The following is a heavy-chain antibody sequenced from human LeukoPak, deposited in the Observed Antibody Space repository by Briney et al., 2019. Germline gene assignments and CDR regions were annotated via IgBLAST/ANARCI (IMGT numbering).Heavy chain of an antibody. CDR2: IWYDGNNK. J-gene: IGHJ6*04. V-gene: IGHV3-33*01. CDR3: ARGSVSYDYYSYGMDV. Sequence: PGRSLILYCAAFGFSFSAYGMHWVRQAPGKGLEWVALIWYDGNNKYYEEYVKGRFTISRDNSKNTLYLQMNSLRAEDTAVCYCARGSVSYDYYSYGMDVWGKGTTVTVS. D-gene: IGHD5-12*01. CDR1: GFSFSAYG.